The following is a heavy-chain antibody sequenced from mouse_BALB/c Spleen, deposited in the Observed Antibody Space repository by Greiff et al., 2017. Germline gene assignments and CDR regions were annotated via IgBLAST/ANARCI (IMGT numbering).Heavy chain of an antibody. V-gene: IGHV5-17*02. CDR2: ISSGSSTI. D-gene: IGHD1-1*01. Sequence: EVKLMESGGGLVQPGGSRKLSCAASGFTFSSFGMHWVRQAPEKGLEWVAYISSGSSTIYYADTVKGRFTISRDNPKNTLFLQMTSLRSEDTAMYYCARDITTVVADAMDYWGQGTSVTVSS. CDR3: ARDITTVVADAMDY. J-gene: IGHJ4*01. CDR1: GFTFSSFG.